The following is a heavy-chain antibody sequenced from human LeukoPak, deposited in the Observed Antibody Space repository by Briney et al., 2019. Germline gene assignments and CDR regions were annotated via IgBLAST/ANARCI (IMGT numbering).Heavy chain of an antibody. CDR1: GFTFSSYG. D-gene: IGHD1-14*01. Sequence: GRSLRLSCAASGFTFSSYGMHWVRQAPGKGLEWVAVISYDGSNKYYADSVKGRFTISRDNSKNTLYLQMNSLRAEGTAVYYCAKDRNSRYYYYGMDVWGQGTTVTVSS. CDR3: AKDRNSRYYYYGMDV. J-gene: IGHJ6*02. CDR2: ISYDGSNK. V-gene: IGHV3-30*18.